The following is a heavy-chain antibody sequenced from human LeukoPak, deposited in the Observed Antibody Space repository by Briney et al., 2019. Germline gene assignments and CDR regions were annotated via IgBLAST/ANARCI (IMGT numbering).Heavy chain of an antibody. CDR2: ISGSGGST. Sequence: GGSLRLSCAASGFTFSSYAMSWVRPAPGKGLEWVSAISGSGGSTYYADSVKGRFTISRDNSKNTLYLQMNSLRAEDAAVYYCAKGSIAAAGTHFDYWGQGTLVTVSS. CDR3: AKGSIAAAGTHFDY. J-gene: IGHJ4*02. CDR1: GFTFSSYA. V-gene: IGHV3-23*01. D-gene: IGHD6-13*01.